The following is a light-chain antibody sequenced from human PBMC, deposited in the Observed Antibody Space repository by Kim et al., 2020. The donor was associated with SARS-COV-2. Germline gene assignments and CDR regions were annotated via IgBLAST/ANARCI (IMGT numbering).Light chain of an antibody. CDR2: GKN. Sequence: VALGQTVRITCQGDSLRSYYATWYQQKPGQAPILVIYGKNTRPSGIPDRFSGSSSGNTASLTITGTQAGDEADYYCNSRDSNDNVVFGGGTQLTVL. CDR3: NSRDSNDNVV. CDR1: SLRSYY. V-gene: IGLV3-19*01. J-gene: IGLJ2*01.